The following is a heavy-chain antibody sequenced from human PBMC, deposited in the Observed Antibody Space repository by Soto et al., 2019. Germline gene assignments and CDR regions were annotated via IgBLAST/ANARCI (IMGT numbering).Heavy chain of an antibody. Sequence: SVKVSCKASGFTFTSSSVQWVRQARGQRLEWIGWVVVGSGNTNYAQKFQERVTITRDMSTSTAYMELSSLRSEDTAVYYCAGGSGSYVFDYWGQGTLVTVSS. J-gene: IGHJ4*02. CDR3: AGGSGSYVFDY. V-gene: IGHV1-58*01. CDR2: VVVGSGNT. CDR1: GFTFTSSS. D-gene: IGHD3-10*01.